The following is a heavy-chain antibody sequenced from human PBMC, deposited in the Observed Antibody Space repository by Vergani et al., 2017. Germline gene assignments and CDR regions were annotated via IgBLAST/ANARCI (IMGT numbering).Heavy chain of an antibody. CDR2: IYYSGST. J-gene: IGHJ4*02. V-gene: IGHV4-61*10. CDR1: GGSVSSGSYY. Sequence: QVQLQESGPGLVKPSETLSLTCTVSGGSVSSGSYYWSWIRQPAGKGLEWIGYIYYSGSTNYNPSLKSRVTISVDTSKNRFSLKLSTVTAADTAVYYCARDSWGVSGQYYVDYWGQGTLVTVSS. D-gene: IGHD3-10*01. CDR3: ARDSWGVSGQYYVDY.